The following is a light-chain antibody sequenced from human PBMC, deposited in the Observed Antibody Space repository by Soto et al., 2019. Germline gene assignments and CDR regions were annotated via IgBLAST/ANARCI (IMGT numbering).Light chain of an antibody. CDR1: QGISGSY. V-gene: IGKV3-20*01. Sequence: EIVLTQSPGTLSLSPGERATLSCRASQGISGSYLTWYQQKPGQAPRLLIHGASSRATGTPDRFSGSGSGTDFTLTISRLETEDFAVYYCQHYGSSQYTFGLGTKMEIK. J-gene: IGKJ2*01. CDR3: QHYGSSQYT. CDR2: GAS.